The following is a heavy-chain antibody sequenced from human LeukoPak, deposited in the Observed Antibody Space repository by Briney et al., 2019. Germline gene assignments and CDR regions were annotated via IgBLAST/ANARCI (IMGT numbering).Heavy chain of an antibody. V-gene: IGHV1-69*13. D-gene: IGHD3-3*01. CDR1: GGTFSSYA. CDR3: ARDLGITIFGVVIRTDAFDI. Sequence: SVKVSCKASGGTFSSYAISWVRQAPGQGFEWMGGIIPIFGTANYAQRFQGRVTITADGSTSTAYMELSSLRSEDTAVYYCARDLGITIFGVVIRTDAFDIWGQGTMVTVSS. J-gene: IGHJ3*02. CDR2: IIPIFGTA.